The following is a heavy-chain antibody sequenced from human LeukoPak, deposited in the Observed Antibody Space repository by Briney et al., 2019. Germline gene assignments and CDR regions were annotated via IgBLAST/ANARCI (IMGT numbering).Heavy chain of an antibody. V-gene: IGHV3-30*03. CDR3: ARYDSGWREDYYYGMDV. J-gene: IGHJ6*02. CDR1: GFTFSSYG. CDR2: ISYDGSNK. Sequence: GGSLRLSCAASGFTFSSYGMHWVRQAPGKGLEWVAVISYDGSNKYYADSVKGRFTISRDNAKNSLYLQMNSLRAEDTAVYFCARYDSGWREDYYYGMDVWGQGTTVTVSS. D-gene: IGHD6-19*01.